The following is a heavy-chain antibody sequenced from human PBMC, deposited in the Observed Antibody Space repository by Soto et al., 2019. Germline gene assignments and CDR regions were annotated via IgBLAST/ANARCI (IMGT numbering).Heavy chain of an antibody. CDR1: GGTFSSYA. CDR3: ARGRYSYGSLGYGMDV. CDR2: IIPIFGTA. V-gene: IGHV1-69*06. D-gene: IGHD5-18*01. J-gene: IGHJ6*02. Sequence: SAKVSCKASGGTFSSYAISWVRQAPGQGLEWMGGIIPIFGTANYAQKFQGRVTITADKSTSTAYMELSSLRSEDTAVYYCARGRYSYGSLGYGMDVWGQGTTVTV.